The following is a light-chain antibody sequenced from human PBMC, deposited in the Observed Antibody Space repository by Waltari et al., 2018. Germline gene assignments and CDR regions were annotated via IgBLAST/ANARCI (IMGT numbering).Light chain of an antibody. CDR3: QQYINYPGT. V-gene: IGKV1-5*03. CDR2: KAS. CDR1: QSINNW. Sequence: DIQMTQSPSTLSASVGDRVTIACRASQSINNWLAWYQQKPGKAPKLLIYKASNLESGVPSRFSGSGSGAEFTLTISSLQPDDFATYYCQQYINYPGTFGQGTKVEIK. J-gene: IGKJ1*01.